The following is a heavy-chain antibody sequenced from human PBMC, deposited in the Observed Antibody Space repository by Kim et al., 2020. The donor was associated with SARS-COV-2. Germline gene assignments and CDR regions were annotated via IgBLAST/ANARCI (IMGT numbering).Heavy chain of an antibody. CDR2: LNKDAGAT. V-gene: IGHV3-23*01. D-gene: IGHD1-26*01. CDR3: AKGRAGNNYSFDF. CDR1: TFTFSSYA. Sequence: GGSLRLSCAASTFTFSSYAMGWVRQAPGKGLEWVSALNKDAGATNYADSVKGRFTISRDNSKSTLYLQMNSLRVDDTAVYFCAKGRAGNNYSFDFWGQGT. J-gene: IGHJ4*02.